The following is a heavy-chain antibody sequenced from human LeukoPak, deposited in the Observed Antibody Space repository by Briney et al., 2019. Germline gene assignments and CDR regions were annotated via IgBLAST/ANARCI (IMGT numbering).Heavy chain of an antibody. V-gene: IGHV3-53*01. Sequence: GGSLRLSCAASGFTVSSNYMGWVRQAPGKGLEWVSVIYSGGSTYYADSVKGRFTISRDNSKNTLYLQMNSLRAEDTAVYYCARSLLGDAFDIWGQGTMVTVSS. CDR1: GFTVSSNY. CDR2: IYSGGST. J-gene: IGHJ3*02. CDR3: ARSLLGDAFDI. D-gene: IGHD2-8*02.